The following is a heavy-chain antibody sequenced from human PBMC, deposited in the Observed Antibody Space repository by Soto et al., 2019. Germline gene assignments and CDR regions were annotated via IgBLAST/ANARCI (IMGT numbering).Heavy chain of an antibody. CDR3: ASWYGAFDI. CDR2: INHSGST. Sequence: QVQLQQWGAGLLKPSETLSLTCAVYGGSFSGYYWSWIRQPPGKGLEWIGEINHSGSTNYTPSLTGRVTISVDTSKSQFSLKLSSVTAADTAVYYCASWYGAFDIWGQGTMVTVSS. D-gene: IGHD6-13*01. CDR1: GGSFSGYY. V-gene: IGHV4-34*01. J-gene: IGHJ3*02.